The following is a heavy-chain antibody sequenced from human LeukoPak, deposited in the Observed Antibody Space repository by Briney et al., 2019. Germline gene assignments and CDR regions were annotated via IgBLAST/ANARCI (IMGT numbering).Heavy chain of an antibody. CDR2: IYYSGST. Sequence: SETLSLTCTVSGGSISSYYWSWIRQPPGKGLEWIGYIYYSGSTNYNPSLKSRVTISVDTSKNQFSLKLSSVTAADTAVYYCARDGYCSSTSCYAYYDYWGQGTLVTVSS. V-gene: IGHV4-59*12. D-gene: IGHD2-2*03. CDR1: GGSISSYY. J-gene: IGHJ4*02. CDR3: ARDGYCSSTSCYAYYDY.